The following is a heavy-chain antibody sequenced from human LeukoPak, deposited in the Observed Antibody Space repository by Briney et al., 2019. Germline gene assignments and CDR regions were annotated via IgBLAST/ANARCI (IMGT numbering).Heavy chain of an antibody. CDR3: ARRAIRGVIKY. Sequence: PGGSLRLSCAASGFTFSSYWMHWVRQAPGKGLVWVSRINSDGSSTSYADSVKGRFTISRDNAKNTLYLQMNSLRAEDTAVYYCARRAIRGVIKYWGQGTQVTVSS. CDR1: GFTFSSYW. D-gene: IGHD3-10*01. CDR2: INSDGSST. V-gene: IGHV3-74*01. J-gene: IGHJ4*02.